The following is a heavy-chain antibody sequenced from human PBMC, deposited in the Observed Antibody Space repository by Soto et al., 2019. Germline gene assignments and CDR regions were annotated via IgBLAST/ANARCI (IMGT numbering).Heavy chain of an antibody. Sequence: EVQLVESGGGLVQPGGSLRLSCAASGFTFSTYSMTWVRQAPGKGLEWVANIKQDGSEKYYVDSVKGRFTISRDNTKKSLYLQMNSLRTQDTAVYYCARGSGRGDSWGQGTLVTVSS. CDR2: IKQDGSEK. V-gene: IGHV3-7*03. D-gene: IGHD6-19*01. CDR1: GFTFSTYS. CDR3: ARGSGRGDS. J-gene: IGHJ4*02.